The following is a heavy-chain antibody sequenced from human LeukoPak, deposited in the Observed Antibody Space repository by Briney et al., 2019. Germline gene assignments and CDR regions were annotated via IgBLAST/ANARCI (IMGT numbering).Heavy chain of an antibody. V-gene: IGHV3-23*01. J-gene: IGHJ4*02. CDR1: GFTFSSYS. CDR2: ISGSGGST. Sequence: PGGSLRLSCAASGFTFSSYSMNWVRQAPGKGLEWVSAISGSGGSTYYADSVKGRFTISRDNSKNTLYLQMNSLRAEDTAVYYCAAYQQLGYCSGGSCGPLFDYWGQGTLVTVSS. CDR3: AAYQQLGYCSGGSCGPLFDY. D-gene: IGHD2-15*01.